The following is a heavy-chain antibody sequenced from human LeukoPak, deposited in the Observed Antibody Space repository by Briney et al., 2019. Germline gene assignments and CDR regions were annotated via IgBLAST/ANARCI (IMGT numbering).Heavy chain of an antibody. CDR3: VRGSTLRHYQY. CDR1: GGSISSSTYY. V-gene: IGHV4-39*01. J-gene: IGHJ4*02. Sequence: PSETLSVTCTVSGGSISSSTYYWGWIRRPPGKGLEWIGSIYYSGSTYYNPSLKSRVTVSVDTSKNQFSLKLSSVTAADTAVYYCVRGSTLRHYQYWGQGTLVTVSS. CDR2: IYYSGST. D-gene: IGHD3-16*01.